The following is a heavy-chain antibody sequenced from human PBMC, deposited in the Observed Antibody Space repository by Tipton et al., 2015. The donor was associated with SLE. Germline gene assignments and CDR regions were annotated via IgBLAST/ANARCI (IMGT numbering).Heavy chain of an antibody. J-gene: IGHJ4*02. Sequence: SLRLSCAASGFTFSDYYMSWIRQAPGKGLEWVSSISSSSSYIYYADSVKGRFTISRDNSKNTLYLQMNSLRPEDTAVYYCAKERQHLAEWTFDYWGQGTLVTVSS. CDR3: AKERQHLAEWTFDY. CDR1: GFTFSDYY. V-gene: IGHV3-11*06. D-gene: IGHD6-13*01. CDR2: ISSSSSYI.